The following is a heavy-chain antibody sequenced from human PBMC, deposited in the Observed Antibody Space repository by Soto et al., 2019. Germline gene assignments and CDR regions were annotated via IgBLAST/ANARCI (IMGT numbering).Heavy chain of an antibody. D-gene: IGHD2-2*02. CDR2: ITATGSFI. J-gene: IGHJ6*02. V-gene: IGHV3-21*06. CDR1: GFTFSDYT. Sequence: PGGSLRRSCVASGFTFSDYTMNCVRQAPGKGLGWFSLITATGSFIYQADSVKGRFTISRDKSKNSLYLQMNSLRDEDTAVYYSARDIPRDGDYATDVWGQVNTVAVS. CDR3: ARDIPRDGDYATDV.